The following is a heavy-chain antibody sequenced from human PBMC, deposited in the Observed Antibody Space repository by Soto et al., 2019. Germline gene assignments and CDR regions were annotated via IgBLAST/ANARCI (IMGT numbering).Heavy chain of an antibody. CDR2: INHSGST. CDR1: GGSFSGYY. V-gene: IGHV4-34*01. D-gene: IGHD3-22*01. CDR3: ARRRYYDSSGYSNRYYYYYGMDV. Sequence: SETLSLTCAVYGGSFSGYYWSWIRQPPGKGLEWIGEINHSGSTNYNPSLKSRVTISVDTSKNQFSLKLSSVTAADTAVYYCARRRYYDSSGYSNRYYYYYGMDVWGQGTTVTVS. J-gene: IGHJ6*02.